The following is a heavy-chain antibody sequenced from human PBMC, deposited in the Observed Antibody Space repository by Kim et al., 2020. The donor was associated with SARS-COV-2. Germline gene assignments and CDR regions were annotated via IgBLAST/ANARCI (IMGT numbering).Heavy chain of an antibody. J-gene: IGHJ6*02. CDR1: GGSFSGYY. CDR3: ANRQLKYKKLTGTTPKNYYYGMDV. D-gene: IGHD1-20*01. Sequence: SETLSLTCAVYGGSFSGYYWSWIRQPPGKGLEWIGEIDHSGSTNCNPSLKSRVTISVDTSKNQFSLTLSSVTAADTAVYYWANRQLKYKKLTGTTPKNYYYGMDVWGQGTTVTVSS. V-gene: IGHV4-34*01. CDR2: IDHSGST.